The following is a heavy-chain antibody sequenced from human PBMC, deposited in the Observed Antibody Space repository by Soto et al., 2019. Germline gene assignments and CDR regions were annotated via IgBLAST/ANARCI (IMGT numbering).Heavy chain of an antibody. D-gene: IGHD3-10*01. Sequence: PGGSLRLSCTASGFSLSNYWMTWVRQAPGKGLEWVANIKQDGSLRYSIDSVKGRFTISRDDAKNSVYLQMNSLRVEDTAVCYCARDRPGSYDGLDIWGQGTMVTDSS. V-gene: IGHV3-7*01. CDR3: ARDRPGSYDGLDI. J-gene: IGHJ3*02. CDR1: GFSLSNYW. CDR2: IKQDGSLR.